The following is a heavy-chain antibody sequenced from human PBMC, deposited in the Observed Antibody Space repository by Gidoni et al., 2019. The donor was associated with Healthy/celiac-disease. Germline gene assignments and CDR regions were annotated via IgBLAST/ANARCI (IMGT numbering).Heavy chain of an antibody. V-gene: IGHV3-30*18. CDR2: ISYDGSNK. CDR1: GFTFSSYG. J-gene: IGHJ3*02. D-gene: IGHD2-15*01. Sequence: QVQLVESGGGVVQPGRSLRLSCAASGFTFSSYGMHLVRQAPGKGLEWVAVISYDGSNKYYADSVKGRFTISRDNSKNTLYLQMNSLRAEDTAVYYCAKLVSVAATPVDAFDIWGQGTMVTVSS. CDR3: AKLVSVAATPVDAFDI.